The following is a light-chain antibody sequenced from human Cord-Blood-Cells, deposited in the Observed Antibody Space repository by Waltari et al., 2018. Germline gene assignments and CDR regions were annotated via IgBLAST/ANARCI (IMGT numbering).Light chain of an antibody. Sequence: AIQLXQSPSSLSASVGDRVTITCRASQGISSALAWYQQKPGKAPKLLIYDASSLESGVPSRFSGSGSGTDFTLTISSLQPEDFATYYCQQFNSYPSFGPGTKVDIK. CDR1: QGISSA. V-gene: IGKV1-13*02. CDR3: QQFNSYPS. CDR2: DAS. J-gene: IGKJ3*01.